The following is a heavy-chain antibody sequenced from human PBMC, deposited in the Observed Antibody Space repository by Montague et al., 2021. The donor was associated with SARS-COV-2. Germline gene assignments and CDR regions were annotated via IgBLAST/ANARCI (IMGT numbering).Heavy chain of an antibody. Sequence: CAISGDSVSSNIATWKWIRQSPSRGLEWLGRTYYRSKWYNDYAVSVKSRVIINPDTSNNRISLQLNSVTPEDTAVYYCARAYCGGDCYFYWYFDLWGRGTLVAVSS. D-gene: IGHD2-21*02. J-gene: IGHJ2*01. CDR3: ARAYCGGDCYFYWYFDL. CDR1: GDSVSSNIAT. CDR2: TYYRSKWYN. V-gene: IGHV6-1*01.